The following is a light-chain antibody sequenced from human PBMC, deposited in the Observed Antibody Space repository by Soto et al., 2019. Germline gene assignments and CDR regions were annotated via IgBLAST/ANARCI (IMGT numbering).Light chain of an antibody. CDR3: KQYGSSPPYT. Sequence: DIQMTQSPSSLSASVGDRVTITCRASQSISSYLNWYQQKPGKAPKLLIYAASSLQSGVPSRFSGSGSGTDFTLTISSLQPEDFAVYYCKQYGSSPPYTFGQGTKLEIK. CDR1: QSISSY. V-gene: IGKV1-39*01. J-gene: IGKJ2*01. CDR2: AAS.